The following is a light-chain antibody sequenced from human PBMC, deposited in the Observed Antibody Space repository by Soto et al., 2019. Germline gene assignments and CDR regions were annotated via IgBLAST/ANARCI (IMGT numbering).Light chain of an antibody. V-gene: IGLV2-14*03. CDR2: DVT. J-gene: IGLJ1*01. Sequence: QSALTQPASVSGSPGQSITISCTGTSSDIGDYDYVSWYQQLPGKAPKLLIFDVTHRPSGVSDRFSGSKSGNTASLTISGLQAEDEADYHCSSFSSTTTLYVFGTGTKVTVL. CDR3: SSFSSTTTLYV. CDR1: SSDIGDYDY.